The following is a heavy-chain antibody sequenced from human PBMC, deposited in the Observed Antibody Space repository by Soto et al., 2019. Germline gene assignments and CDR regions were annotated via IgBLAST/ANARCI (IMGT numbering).Heavy chain of an antibody. D-gene: IGHD6-13*01. CDR1: GGSFSGYY. V-gene: IGHV4-34*01. J-gene: IGHJ4*02. CDR3: ARRNGGYPDDY. CDR2: INHSGST. Sequence: SEALSLTCAVYGGSFSGYYWSWIRQPPGKGLEWIGEINHSGSTNYNPSLKSRVTISVDTSKNQFSLKLSSVTAADTAVYFCARRNGGYPDDYWGQGTLVTVSS.